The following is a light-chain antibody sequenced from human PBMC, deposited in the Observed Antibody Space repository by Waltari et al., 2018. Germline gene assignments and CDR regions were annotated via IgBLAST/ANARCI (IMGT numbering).Light chain of an antibody. J-gene: IGKJ2*01. V-gene: IGKV1-5*01. CDR3: QQYNSYHT. Sequence: DIQMTQSPSTLSASVGDRVTITCLASRSISRWLAWYQQKPGEAPKLLIYDASTLESGVPSRFSGSGSETDFTLTISSLQPDDFGTYYCQQYNSYHTFGQGTKLEIK. CDR2: DAS. CDR1: RSISRW.